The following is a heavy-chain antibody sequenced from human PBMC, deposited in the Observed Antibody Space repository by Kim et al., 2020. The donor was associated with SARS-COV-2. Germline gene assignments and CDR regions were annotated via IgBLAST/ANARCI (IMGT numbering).Heavy chain of an antibody. CDR3: ARVFRSSSWYGAFDI. CDR2: IYYSGST. Sequence: SETLSLTCTVSGGSISSYYWSWIRQPPGKGLEWIGYIYYSGSTNYNPSLKSRVTISVDTSKNQFSLKLSSVTAADTAVYYCARVFRSSSWYGAFDIWGQGTMVTVSS. CDR1: GGSISSYY. D-gene: IGHD6-13*01. J-gene: IGHJ3*02. V-gene: IGHV4-59*01.